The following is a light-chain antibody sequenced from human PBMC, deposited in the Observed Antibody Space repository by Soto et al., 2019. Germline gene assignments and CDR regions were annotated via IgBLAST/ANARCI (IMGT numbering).Light chain of an antibody. CDR3: QQYNNWPPLT. V-gene: IGKV3-15*01. Sequence: EIVMTQSPGTLSVSPGERAILSCRASQSVSSNFAWYQQKPGQTPRLLIYGASTRAAGIPARFSGSGSGTAVILTISSLQSEDFAVYYCQQYNNWPPLTFGPGTKVDIK. CDR1: QSVSSN. J-gene: IGKJ3*01. CDR2: GAS.